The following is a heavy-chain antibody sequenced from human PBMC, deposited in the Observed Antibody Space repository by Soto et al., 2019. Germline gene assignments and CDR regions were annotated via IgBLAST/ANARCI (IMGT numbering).Heavy chain of an antibody. CDR2: IYSSGST. Sequence: PSKTLSLTCTVSDVSISSRTYFWGWIRQPPGKGLEWIGSIYSSGSTYYNPTLKSRVTISVDTTKNQFSLKLSFVTAADTAVYYCARGPRNFDYWGQGALVTVSS. V-gene: IGHV4-39*01. CDR1: DVSISSRTYF. J-gene: IGHJ4*02. CDR3: ARGPRNFDY.